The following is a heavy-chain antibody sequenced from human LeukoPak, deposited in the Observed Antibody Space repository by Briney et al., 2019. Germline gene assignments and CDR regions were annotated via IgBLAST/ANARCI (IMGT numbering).Heavy chain of an antibody. Sequence: GGSLRLSCAASGFTFSDYSMNWVRQAPGKGLEWISYISSSSSGIYYADSVKGRFTISRDNSKNTLYLQMNSLRAEDTAVYYCAREGFYYYDSSGYKRDAFDIWGQGTMVTVSS. CDR3: AREGFYYYDSSGYKRDAFDI. V-gene: IGHV3-48*01. CDR1: GFTFSDYS. J-gene: IGHJ3*02. D-gene: IGHD3-22*01. CDR2: ISSSSSGI.